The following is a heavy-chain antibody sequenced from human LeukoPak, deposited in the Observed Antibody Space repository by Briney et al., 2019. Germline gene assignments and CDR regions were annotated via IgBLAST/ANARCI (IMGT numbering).Heavy chain of an antibody. Sequence: GGSLRLSCEASGFTFNTHAMSWVRQAPGKGLEWVASITSSGRTPYYTDSVKGRFTIFRDNSKNTLYLRMNSLRGEDTAIYYCAKDRPNFYETSGAYYKMKGDFWGQGSLVTVSS. D-gene: IGHD3-10*01. J-gene: IGHJ4*02. CDR3: AKDRPNFYETSGAYYKMKGDF. CDR1: GFTFNTHA. V-gene: IGHV3-23*01. CDR2: ITSSGRTP.